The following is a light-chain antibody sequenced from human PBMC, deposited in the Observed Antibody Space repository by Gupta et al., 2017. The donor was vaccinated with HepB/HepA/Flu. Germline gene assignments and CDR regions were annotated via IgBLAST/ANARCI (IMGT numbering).Light chain of an antibody. CDR2: EDS. CDR3: QSADSTANYVV. J-gene: IGLJ2*01. Sequence: SYELTPPPSVSVSPGQTVRITCNGDALAKQYGSWYQGKPGQAPVLVIYEDSERPTGIPERFSGSSSGTTITLTISGVQAEEEADYYCQSADSTANYVVFGGGTKLTVL. V-gene: IGLV3-25*02. CDR1: ALAKQY.